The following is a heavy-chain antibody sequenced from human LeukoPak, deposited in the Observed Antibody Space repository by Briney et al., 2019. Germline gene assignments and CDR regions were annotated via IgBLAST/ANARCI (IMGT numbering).Heavy chain of an antibody. CDR1: GFTVSNNY. V-gene: IGHV3-53*01. Sequence: GGSLRLSCAASGFTVSNNYMSWVRQAPGKGLEWVSVTDTGGRTYYADSVKGRFTISRDNSRNTVDIQMNSLRVDDTAVYYCARDQNLWGQGTLVTVSS. CDR2: TDTGGRT. D-gene: IGHD2/OR15-2a*01. CDR3: ARDQNL. J-gene: IGHJ4*02.